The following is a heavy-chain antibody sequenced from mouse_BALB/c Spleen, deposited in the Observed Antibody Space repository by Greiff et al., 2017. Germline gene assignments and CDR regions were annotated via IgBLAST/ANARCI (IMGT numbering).Heavy chain of an antibody. J-gene: IGHJ4*01. CDR1: GFTFSSYG. CDR3: ARRGSSYDYAMDY. V-gene: IGHV5-6-3*01. CDR2: INSNGGST. Sequence: EVKVEESGGGLVQPGGSLKLSCAASGFTFSSYGMSWVRQTPDKRLELVATINSNGGSTYYPDSVKGRFTISRDNAKNTLYLQMSSLKSEDTAMYYCARRGSSYDYAMDYWGQGTSVTVSS. D-gene: IGHD1-1*01.